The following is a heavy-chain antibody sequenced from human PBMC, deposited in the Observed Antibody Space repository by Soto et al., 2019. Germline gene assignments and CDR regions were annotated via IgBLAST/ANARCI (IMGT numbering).Heavy chain of an antibody. CDR2: ISGRGGST. Sequence: GGSLRLSCAASGFTFSNYAMNWVRQAPGKGLEWVSTISGRGGSTYYADSVKGRFTISRDNSKNILYLQMNSLRAEDTAVYYCAKATMTLVVIRLDSWGQGTPVTFYS. CDR3: AKATMTLVVIRLDS. D-gene: IGHD3-22*01. J-gene: IGHJ4*02. CDR1: GFTFSNYA. V-gene: IGHV3-23*01.